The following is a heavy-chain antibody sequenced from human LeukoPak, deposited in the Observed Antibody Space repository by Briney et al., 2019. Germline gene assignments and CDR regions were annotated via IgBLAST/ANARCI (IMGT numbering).Heavy chain of an antibody. CDR3: ARDSPIYCTSTSCSYDAFDI. Sequence: SETLSLTCSVSGGSISSYYWSWIRQPAGKGLEWIGRIYTSGSTNYNPSLKSRVTMSIDTSKNQFSLKLGSVTAADTAMYYCARDSPIYCTSTSCSYDAFDIWGQGTMVTVSS. D-gene: IGHD2-2*01. J-gene: IGHJ3*02. V-gene: IGHV4-4*07. CDR1: GGSISSYY. CDR2: IYTSGST.